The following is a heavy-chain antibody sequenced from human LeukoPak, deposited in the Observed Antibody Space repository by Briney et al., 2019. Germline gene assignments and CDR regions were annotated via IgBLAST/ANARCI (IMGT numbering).Heavy chain of an antibody. Sequence: SETLSLTCTVSGGSISSGSYFWTWIRQPPGKRLEWIGRINTSGSTNYNPSLKSRVTISVDTSKNQFSLKLSSVTAADTAVFFCAREGYTSSWYSGYYYFDYWGQGTLVTVSS. J-gene: IGHJ4*02. CDR3: AREGYTSSWYSGYYYFDY. V-gene: IGHV4-61*02. CDR2: INTSGST. CDR1: GGSISSGSYF. D-gene: IGHD6-13*01.